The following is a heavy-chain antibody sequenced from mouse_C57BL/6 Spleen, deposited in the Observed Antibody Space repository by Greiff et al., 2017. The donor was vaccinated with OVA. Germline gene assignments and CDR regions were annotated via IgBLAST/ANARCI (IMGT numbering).Heavy chain of an antibody. CDR2: INPSNGGT. D-gene: IGHD2-4*01. J-gene: IGHJ3*01. CDR3: ARAGYDYDWFAY. Sequence: VKLQQPGTELVKPGASVKLSCKASGYTFTSYWMHWVKQRPGQGLEWIGNINPSNGGTNYNEKFKSKATLTVDKSSSTAYMQLSSLTSEDSAVYYCARAGYDYDWFAYWGQGTLVTVSA. CDR1: GYTFTSYW. V-gene: IGHV1-53*01.